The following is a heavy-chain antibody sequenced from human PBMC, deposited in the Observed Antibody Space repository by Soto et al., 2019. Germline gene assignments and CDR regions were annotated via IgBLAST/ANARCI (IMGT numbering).Heavy chain of an antibody. D-gene: IGHD1-26*01. V-gene: IGHV4-61*01. Sequence: QVQLQESGPGLVKPSETLSLTCTVSGGSVSSGSYYWSWIRQPPGKGLEWIGYIYYSGITDYNPSLRSRVTISVDTSKNQFSLKWSSVTAADTAVYYCARDYASRIGGSGNGFDYWGQGTLVTVSS. J-gene: IGHJ4*02. CDR2: IYYSGIT. CDR3: ARDYASRIGGSGNGFDY. CDR1: GGSVSSGSYY.